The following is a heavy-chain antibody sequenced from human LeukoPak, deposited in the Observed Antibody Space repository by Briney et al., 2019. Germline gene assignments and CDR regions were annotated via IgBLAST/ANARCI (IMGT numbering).Heavy chain of an antibody. D-gene: IGHD3-10*01. CDR1: GFTFIDSW. CDR3: AKYHYGSGTSLGY. J-gene: IGHJ4*02. V-gene: IGHV3-7*01. CDR2: IKYDGSEI. Sequence: GGSLRLSCAASGFTFIDSWMTWVRQAPGKGLQWVANIKYDGSEIYYVDSVKGRFTISRDNAKKSLSLQMNSLRAEDTAVYYCAKYHYGSGTSLGYWGRGTLVTVSS.